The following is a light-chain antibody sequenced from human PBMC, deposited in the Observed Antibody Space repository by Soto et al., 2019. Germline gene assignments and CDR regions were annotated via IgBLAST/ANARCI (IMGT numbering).Light chain of an antibody. CDR1: QTGTSND. V-gene: IGKV3-20*01. CDR2: VAT. CDR3: QQYGSTPPT. J-gene: IGKJ2*01. Sequence: EIVLTQSAGTLSLSPGERATLSCRASQTGTSNDFAWYQQRPGQALRLLIYVATSRATGIPDRFSGGGSGTDFALTISRLETEDFAVYYCQQYGSTPPTFGHGTKLEIK.